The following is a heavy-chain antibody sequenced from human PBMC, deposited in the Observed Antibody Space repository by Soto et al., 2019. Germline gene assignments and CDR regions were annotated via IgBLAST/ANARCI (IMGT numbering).Heavy chain of an antibody. V-gene: IGHV1-69*01. D-gene: IGHD5-12*01. CDR3: ARDFHTRRYSGYDPWVFGY. J-gene: IGHJ4*02. Sequence: QVQLVQSGAEVKKPGSSVKVSCKASGGTFSSYAISWVRQAPGQGLEWMGGIIPIFGTANYAQKFQGRVTITADESTSTAYMELSSLRSEDTAVYYCARDFHTRRYSGYDPWVFGYWGQGTLVTVSS. CDR1: GGTFSSYA. CDR2: IIPIFGTA.